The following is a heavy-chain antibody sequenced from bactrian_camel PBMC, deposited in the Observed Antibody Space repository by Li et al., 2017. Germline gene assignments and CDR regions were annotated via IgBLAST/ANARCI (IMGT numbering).Heavy chain of an antibody. CDR1: AYAWNSYC. D-gene: IGHD4*01. CDR2: IDSDGST. J-gene: IGHJ4*01. Sequence: VQLVESGGGSVQAGGSLRLSCEVSAYAWNSYCMGWFRQAPGKEREGVAAIDSDGSTSYADSVKGRFTISKDKDHVKNTLFLEMTNLKADDTAMYYCTADTVKASLATIAQFAAYEGHGTQVTVS. V-gene: IGHV3S53*01.